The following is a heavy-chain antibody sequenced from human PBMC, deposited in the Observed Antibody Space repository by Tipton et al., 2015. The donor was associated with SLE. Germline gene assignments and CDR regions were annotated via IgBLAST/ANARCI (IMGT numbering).Heavy chain of an antibody. D-gene: IGHD3-3*01. CDR2: ISSDGGST. CDR1: GFTFSSYA. CDR3: ARVPTIFGVVISPGYYYYMDV. Sequence: SLRLSCAASGFTFSSYAMSWVRQVPGKGLDWVSVISSDGGSTYYADSVKGRFTISRDNSKSTVYLQMNSLRAEDRAVYYCARVPTIFGVVISPGYYYYMDVWGKGTTVTVSS. J-gene: IGHJ6*03. V-gene: IGHV3-23*01.